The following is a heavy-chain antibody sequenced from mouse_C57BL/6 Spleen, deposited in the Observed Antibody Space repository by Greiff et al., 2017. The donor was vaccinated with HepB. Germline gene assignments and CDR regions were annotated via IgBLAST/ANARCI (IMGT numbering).Heavy chain of an antibody. CDR2: IYPGDGDT. CDR3: AGYYYGSTPMDY. J-gene: IGHJ4*01. D-gene: IGHD1-1*01. Sequence: QVQLQQSGAELVKPGASVKISCKASGYAFSSYWMNWVKQRPGKGLGWIGQIYPGDGDTNYNGKFKGKATLTADKSSSTAYMQLSSLTSEDSAVYFCAGYYYGSTPMDYWGQGTSDAVSS. V-gene: IGHV1-80*01. CDR1: GYAFSSYW.